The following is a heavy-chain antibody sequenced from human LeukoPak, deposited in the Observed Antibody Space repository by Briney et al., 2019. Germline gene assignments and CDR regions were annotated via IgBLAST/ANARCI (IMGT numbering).Heavy chain of an antibody. D-gene: IGHD6-19*01. CDR1: GVSISSYY. Sequence: SETLSLSCPVSGVSISSYYWSCIRQPPGKGLEWIAYIYYSGNTNYNPSLKSRVTISVDASKNQFSLKLSSVTAADTAVYYCARDRLRLLPAFDIWGQGTMVTVSS. CDR3: ARDRLRLLPAFDI. V-gene: IGHV4-59*01. CDR2: IYYSGNT. J-gene: IGHJ3*02.